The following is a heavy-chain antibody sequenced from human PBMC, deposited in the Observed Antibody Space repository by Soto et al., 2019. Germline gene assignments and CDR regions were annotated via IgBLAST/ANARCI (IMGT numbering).Heavy chain of an antibody. V-gene: IGHV3-30*04. CDR2: ISYSGSST. CDR1: GFTFSSYA. CDR3: AKSRPYYYDSSGYPSPDY. J-gene: IGHJ4*02. Sequence: GGSLRLSCAASGFTFSSYAMHWVRQAPGKGLEWVAVISYSGSSTYYADSVKGRFTISRDNSKNTLYLQMNSLRAEDTAVYYCAKSRPYYYDSSGYPSPDYWGQGTLVTVLL. D-gene: IGHD3-22*01.